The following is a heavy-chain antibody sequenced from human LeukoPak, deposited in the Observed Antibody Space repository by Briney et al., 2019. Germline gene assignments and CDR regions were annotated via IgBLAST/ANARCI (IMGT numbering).Heavy chain of an antibody. CDR3: ARGGILYGMDV. D-gene: IGHD6-13*01. CDR1: RFTFSAYS. J-gene: IGHJ6*02. CDR2: ISGSGGNT. V-gene: IGHV3-23*01. Sequence: PGGSLRLSCAASRFTFSAYSMSWVRQAPGKVLEWVSAISGSGGNTYYADSVKGRFTISRDNSKNTLYLQMNSLRAEDTAAYYCARGGILYGMDVWGQGTTVTVSS.